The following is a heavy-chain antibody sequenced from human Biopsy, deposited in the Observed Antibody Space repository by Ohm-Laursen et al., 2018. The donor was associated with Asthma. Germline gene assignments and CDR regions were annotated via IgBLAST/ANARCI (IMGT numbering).Heavy chain of an antibody. D-gene: IGHD3-9*01. CDR1: GYIFISFA. CDR3: ARTYYDFLTGQVKDVFGV. V-gene: IGHV1-3*04. Sequence: SVKVSCKASGYIFISFAIHWVRQAPGQRLEWMGWVNTGNGDTKYSQKFQGRVTITRDTSASTAYMELRSLRSEDTATYYCARTYYDFLTGQVKDVFGVWGQGTMVTVSS. CDR2: VNTGNGDT. J-gene: IGHJ3*01.